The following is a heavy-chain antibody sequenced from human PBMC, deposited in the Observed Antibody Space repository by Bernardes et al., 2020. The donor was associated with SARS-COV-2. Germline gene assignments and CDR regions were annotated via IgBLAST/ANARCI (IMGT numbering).Heavy chain of an antibody. J-gene: IGHJ6*02. CDR1: GYTFTSYG. D-gene: IGHD6-19*01. V-gene: IGHV1-18*01. CDR3: ARLSQSSGWPKYYYGMDV. CDR2: ISAYNGNT. Sequence: ASVKVSCKASGYTFTSYGISWVRQAPGQGLEWMGWISAYNGNTNYAQKLQGRVTMTTDTSTSTAYMELRSLRSDDTAVYYCARLSQSSGWPKYYYGMDVWGQGTTVTVSS.